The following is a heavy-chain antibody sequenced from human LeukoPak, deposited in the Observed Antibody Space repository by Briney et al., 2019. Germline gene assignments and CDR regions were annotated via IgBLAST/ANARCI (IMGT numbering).Heavy chain of an antibody. J-gene: IGHJ4*02. Sequence: PGRSLRLSCAASGFTFSSYGMHWVRQAPGKGLEWVAVISYGGKNMYYAVSVKGRFTISRDNSQNTLYLQMNSLRVEDTGVYYCASYDILTGYHSPFDYWGQGSLVTVSS. CDR1: GFTFSSYG. CDR3: ASYDILTGYHSPFDY. V-gene: IGHV3-30*03. CDR2: ISYGGKNM. D-gene: IGHD3-9*01.